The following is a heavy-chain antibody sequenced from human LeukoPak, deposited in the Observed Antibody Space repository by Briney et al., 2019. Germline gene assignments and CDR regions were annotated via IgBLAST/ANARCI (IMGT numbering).Heavy chain of an antibody. CDR1: GYTFTSYG. CDR3: ARDSGGYDPSYYYYYYMDV. D-gene: IGHD5-12*01. J-gene: IGHJ6*03. V-gene: IGHV1-18*01. Sequence: ASVKVSCKASGYTFTSYGISWVRQAPGQGLEWMGWISAYNGNTNYAQKLKGRFTMTTDTSTRPAYMELRSLRSDDTAVYYCARDSGGYDPSYYYYYYMDVWGKGTTVTVSS. CDR2: ISAYNGNT.